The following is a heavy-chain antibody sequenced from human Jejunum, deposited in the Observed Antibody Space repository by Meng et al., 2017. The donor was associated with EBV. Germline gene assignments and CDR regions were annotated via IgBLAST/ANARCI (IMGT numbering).Heavy chain of an antibody. J-gene: IGHJ4*02. D-gene: IGHD3-16*01. CDR3: TREWGADY. CDR1: GFTFSGHA. CDR2: ISNDGNNK. Sequence: QVHGGGPGEGVVRPGRSLRLSCAASGFTFSGHAMQWVRQAPGKGLKWVALISNDGNNKYYADSVKGRFTISRDNSKNTLYLQMNSLRVDDTALYYCTREWGADYWGQGTLVTVSS. V-gene: IGHV3-30-3*01.